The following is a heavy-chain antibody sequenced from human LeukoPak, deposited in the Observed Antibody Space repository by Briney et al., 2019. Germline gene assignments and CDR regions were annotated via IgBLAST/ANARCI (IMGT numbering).Heavy chain of an antibody. D-gene: IGHD1-26*01. V-gene: IGHV4-61*02. J-gene: IGHJ4*02. CDR1: GGSISSGSYY. CDR2: IYTSGST. Sequence: SETLSLTCTVSGGSISSGSYYWSWIRQPAGKGLEWIGRIYTSGSTNYNPSLKSRVTISVDTSKNQFSLKLASVTAADTAVYYCARDGGPGGWELLDYWGQGTLVTVSS. CDR3: ARDGGPGGWELLDY.